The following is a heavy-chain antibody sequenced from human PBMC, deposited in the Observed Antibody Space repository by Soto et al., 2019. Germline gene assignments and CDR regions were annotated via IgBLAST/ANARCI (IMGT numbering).Heavy chain of an antibody. V-gene: IGHV4-31*03. J-gene: IGHJ5*02. CDR1: GGSISSGGYY. CDR3: ARDRSGKYGKYNWFDP. Sequence: SETLSLTCTVSGGSISSGGYYWSWIRQHPGKGLEWIGYIYYSGSTYYNPSLKSRVTISVDTSKNQFSLKLSSVTAADTAVYYCARDRSGKYGKYNWFDPWGQGTLVTVSS. CDR2: IYYSGST. D-gene: IGHD1-1*01.